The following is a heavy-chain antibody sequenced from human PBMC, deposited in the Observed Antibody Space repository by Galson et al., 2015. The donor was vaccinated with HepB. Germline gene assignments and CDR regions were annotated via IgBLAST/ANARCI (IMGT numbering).Heavy chain of an antibody. CDR3: AVWGGS. V-gene: IGHV3-74*01. D-gene: IGHD3-16*01. CDR1: GFTFSDYW. J-gene: IGHJ1*01. Sequence: SLRLSCAASGFTFSDYWMHWVRQAPGGGLLWVSLIKSDGITTAYADSVKGRFFISRDNAKNTLYLQMNSLRDEDTAVYYCAVWGGSWGQGTLVTVSS. CDR2: IKSDGITT.